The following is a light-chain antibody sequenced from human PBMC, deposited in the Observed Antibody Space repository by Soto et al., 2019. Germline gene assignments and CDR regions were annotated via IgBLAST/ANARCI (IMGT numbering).Light chain of an antibody. V-gene: IGLV1-44*01. CDR2: TDN. J-gene: IGLJ1*01. CDR1: SSNIGSNA. CDR3: AAWDGSLNAYV. Sequence: QSVLTQPPSASGTPGQRVTISCSGSSSNIGSNAVNWYQQFPGTAPKLLIDTDNQRPSGVPDRFSGSKSGTSASLAISGLQSEDEADYFCAAWDGSLNAYVFGTGTKVTVL.